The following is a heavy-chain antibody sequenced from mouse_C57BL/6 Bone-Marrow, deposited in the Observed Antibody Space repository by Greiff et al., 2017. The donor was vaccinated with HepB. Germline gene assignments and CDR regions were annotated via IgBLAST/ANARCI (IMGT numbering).Heavy chain of an antibody. CDR3: ARQGLRRYYDY. Sequence: EVQLVESGGDLVKPGGSLKLSCAASGFTFSSYGVSGVRQTPDKRLVWVATISSGGSYTYYPASVKGRFTFSSDNAKNTLYLQMSSLKSEDTAMYYCARQGLRRYYDYWGHGTTLPFSA. CDR2: ISSGGSYT. CDR1: GFTFSSYG. J-gene: IGHJ2*01. D-gene: IGHD2-4*01. V-gene: IGHV5-6*01.